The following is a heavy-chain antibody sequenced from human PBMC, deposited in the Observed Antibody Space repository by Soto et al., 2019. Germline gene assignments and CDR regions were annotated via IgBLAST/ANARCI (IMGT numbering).Heavy chain of an antibody. J-gene: IGHJ6*02. Sequence: QVPLVQSGAEVKKPGASVKVSCKASGYIFSSYGISWVRQAPGQGLEWMGWISAYNGNTNYAQKLQGRVTMTTDTSTSTAYMELRSLRSDDTAVYYCARLYCTSTNCYVPYYYYGMDVWGQGTTVTVSS. D-gene: IGHD2-2*01. V-gene: IGHV1-18*01. CDR2: ISAYNGNT. CDR1: GYIFSSYG. CDR3: ARLYCTSTNCYVPYYYYGMDV.